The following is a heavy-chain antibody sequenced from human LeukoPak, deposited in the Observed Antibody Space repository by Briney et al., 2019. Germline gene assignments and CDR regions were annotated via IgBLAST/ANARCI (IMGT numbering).Heavy chain of an antibody. D-gene: IGHD4-11*01. CDR1: GGTFSSYA. V-gene: IGHV1-69*04. CDR2: IIPILGIA. Sequence: ASVKVSCKASGGTFSSYAISWVRQAPGQGLEWMGRIIPILGIANYAQKLQGRVTITADKSTSTAYMELSSLRPDDTAVYYCARAATVTTRDDYWGQGTLVTVSS. CDR3: ARAATVTTRDDY. J-gene: IGHJ4*02.